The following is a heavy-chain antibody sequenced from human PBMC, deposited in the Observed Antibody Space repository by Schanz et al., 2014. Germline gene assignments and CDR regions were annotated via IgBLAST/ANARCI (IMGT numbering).Heavy chain of an antibody. Sequence: DVQLLESGGGLVQPGGSLRLSCAASGFTFNSHAMTWVRQAPGKGLEWVSSISHSGGSKYYADSVKGRFTISRDNSENTLYLQMNSLSADDTAVFYCAKGMGYCSGGTCYDYYYYGLDVWGQGTTVTVSS. J-gene: IGHJ6*02. CDR1: GFTFNSHA. V-gene: IGHV3-23*01. CDR2: ISHSGGSK. CDR3: AKGMGYCSGGTCYDYYYYGLDV. D-gene: IGHD2-15*01.